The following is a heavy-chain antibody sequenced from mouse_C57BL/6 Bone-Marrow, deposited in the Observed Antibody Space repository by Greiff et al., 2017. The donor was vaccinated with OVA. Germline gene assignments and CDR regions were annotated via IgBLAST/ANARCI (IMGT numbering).Heavy chain of an antibody. CDR1: GFSLTSYG. CDR2: IWSGGST. J-gene: IGHJ3*01. D-gene: IGHD2-10*01. CDR3: ASLPVVAY. Sequence: QVQLQQSGPGLVQPSQSLSITCTVSGFSLTSYGVHWVRQSPGKGLEWLGVIWSGGSTDYNAAFISRLSISKDNSKSQVFFKMTSLQADDTAIYYCASLPVVAYWGQGTLVTVSA. V-gene: IGHV2-2*01.